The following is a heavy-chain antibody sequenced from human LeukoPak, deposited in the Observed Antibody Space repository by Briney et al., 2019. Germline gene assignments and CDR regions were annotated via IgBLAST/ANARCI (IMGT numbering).Heavy chain of an antibody. D-gene: IGHD6-25*01. V-gene: IGHV1-2*02. CDR3: ARDSSPGYFDP. Sequence: ASVKVSCKASGYTFTVYYVHWVRQAPGQGLEWMGWINPNSGGTYCAQKFQGRVTMTRDTSISTAYMELTRLAADNTAVYYSARDSSPGYFDPWGQGTLVIVSS. J-gene: IGHJ5*02. CDR1: GYTFTVYY. CDR2: INPNSGGT.